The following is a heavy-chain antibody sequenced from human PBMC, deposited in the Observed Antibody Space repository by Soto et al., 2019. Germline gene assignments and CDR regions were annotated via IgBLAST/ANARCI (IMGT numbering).Heavy chain of an antibody. Sequence: SVKVSCKASGGTFSSYTISWVRQAPGQGLEWMGRIIPILGGTNYAQKFQGRVTMTRDTSTSTAYMELSRLRSDDTAVYYCARGFVVVPAGYHYYGMDVWGQGTTVTVYS. CDR1: GGTFSSYT. D-gene: IGHD2-2*01. CDR2: IIPILGGT. CDR3: ARGFVVVPAGYHYYGMDV. J-gene: IGHJ6*02. V-gene: IGHV1-69*08.